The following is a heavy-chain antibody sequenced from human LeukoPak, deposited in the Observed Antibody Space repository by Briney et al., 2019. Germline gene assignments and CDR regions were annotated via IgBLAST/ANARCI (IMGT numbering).Heavy chain of an antibody. Sequence: GRSLRLSCAASGFTFSSYGMHWVRQAPGKGLEWVAVISYDGSNKYYADSVKGRFTISRDNSKNTLYLQMNSLRAEDTAVYYCARARVGMDVWGQGTTVTVSS. CDR2: ISYDGSNK. V-gene: IGHV3-30*03. D-gene: IGHD3-10*01. J-gene: IGHJ6*02. CDR3: ARARVGMDV. CDR1: GFTFSSYG.